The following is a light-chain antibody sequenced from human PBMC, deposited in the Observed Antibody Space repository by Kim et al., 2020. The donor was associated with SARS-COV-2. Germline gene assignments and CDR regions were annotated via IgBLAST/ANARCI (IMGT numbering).Light chain of an antibody. V-gene: IGKV1-17*01. J-gene: IGKJ5*01. CDR3: IQDSTYPFT. Sequence: ASVGDRVTRPRRASQEIRNYLGWYQQNPGRAPKRLIYGASSWQSGVPSRFSGSGSGTEFTLTISSVQPEDFATYCCIQDSTYPFTFGQGTRLEIK. CDR1: QEIRNY. CDR2: GAS.